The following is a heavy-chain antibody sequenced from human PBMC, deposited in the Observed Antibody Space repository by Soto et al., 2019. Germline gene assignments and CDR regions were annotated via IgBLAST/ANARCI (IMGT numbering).Heavy chain of an antibody. Sequence: SVKVSCKASGFTFTSSAMQWVRQARGQRLEWIGWIVVGSGNTNYAQKFQERVTITRDMSTSTAYMELSSLRSEDTAVYYCAVTVTTVWWYFDLWGRDTLVTVSS. D-gene: IGHD4-17*01. CDR1: GFTFTSSA. CDR3: AVTVTTVWWYFDL. CDR2: IVVGSGNT. V-gene: IGHV1-58*02. J-gene: IGHJ2*01.